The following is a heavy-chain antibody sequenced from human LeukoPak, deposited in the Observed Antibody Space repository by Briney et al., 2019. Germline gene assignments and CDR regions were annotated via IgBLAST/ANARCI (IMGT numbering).Heavy chain of an antibody. CDR2: IIPIFGTA. Sequence: ASVKVSCKASGGTFSSYAISWVRQAPGQGLEWMGGIIPIFGTANYAQKFQGRVTVTTDESTSTAYMELSSLRSEDTAVYYCARDRGTGYDFWSGAYYYYMDVWGKGTTVTVSS. CDR3: ARDRGTGYDFWSGAYYYYMDV. J-gene: IGHJ6*03. V-gene: IGHV1-69*05. D-gene: IGHD3-3*01. CDR1: GGTFSSYA.